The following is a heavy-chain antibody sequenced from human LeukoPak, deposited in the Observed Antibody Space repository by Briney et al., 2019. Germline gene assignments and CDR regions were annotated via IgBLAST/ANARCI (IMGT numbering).Heavy chain of an antibody. CDR3: ARRLPSPDYYDSSGYYFHAFDI. CDR2: INHSGST. J-gene: IGHJ3*02. D-gene: IGHD3-22*01. CDR1: GGSFSGYY. V-gene: IGHV4-34*01. Sequence: PSETLSLTCAVYGGSFSGYYWSWIRQPPGKGLEWIGEINHSGSTNYNPSLKSRVTISVDTSKNQFSLKLNSVTAADTAVYYCARRLPSPDYYDSSGYYFHAFDIWGQGTMVTVSS.